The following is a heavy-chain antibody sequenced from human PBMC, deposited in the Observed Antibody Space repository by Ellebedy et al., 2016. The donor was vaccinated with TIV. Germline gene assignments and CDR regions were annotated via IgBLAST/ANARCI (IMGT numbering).Heavy chain of an antibody. V-gene: IGHV1-18*04. CDR3: ARTRYSSSWPDF. Sequence: AASVKVSCKASGYKFINYGYTWVRQAPGQGLEWVGYISSHNGNSKYGKNFGGRVTMTTDRPTATVFMELGSLRSDDTAMYYCARTRYSSSWPDFWGQGTLVTVSS. J-gene: IGHJ4*02. D-gene: IGHD5-18*01. CDR1: GYKFINYG. CDR2: ISSHNGNS.